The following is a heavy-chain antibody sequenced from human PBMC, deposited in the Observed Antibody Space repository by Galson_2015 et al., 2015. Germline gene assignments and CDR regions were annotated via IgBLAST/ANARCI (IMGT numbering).Heavy chain of an antibody. Sequence: QSGAEVKKPGESLTMSCRGSGYTLISCWIGWGRQMPGKGLEGWGIIFPGDPDPRYSPSFQGQVTIPADKSISPAYLQWSSLKPSDTAMYDCARLLGPIAVHAFDIWGQGTMVTVSS. CDR2: IFPGDPDP. J-gene: IGHJ3*02. CDR1: GYTLISCW. V-gene: IGHV5-51*01. D-gene: IGHD6-19*01. CDR3: ARLLGPIAVHAFDI.